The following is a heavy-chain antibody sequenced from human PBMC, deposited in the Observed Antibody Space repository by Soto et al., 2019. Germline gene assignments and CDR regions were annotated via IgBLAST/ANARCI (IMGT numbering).Heavy chain of an antibody. V-gene: IGHV3-72*01. CDR2: TRNKAHTYTT. J-gene: IGHJ4*02. D-gene: IGHD1-26*01. CDR3: VRVHSGNYNFEY. Sequence: GGSLRLSCAASGFTFSNAWMSWVRQAPGKGLEWVGRTRNKAHTYTTEYAASVKGRFTISRDNSKNSVYLQMNSLRMEDTAVYYCVRVHSGNYNFEYWGEGTLVTVSS. CDR1: GFTFSNAW.